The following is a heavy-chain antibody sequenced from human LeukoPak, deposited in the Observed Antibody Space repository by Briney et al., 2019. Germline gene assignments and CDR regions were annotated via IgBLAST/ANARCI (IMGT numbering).Heavy chain of an antibody. Sequence: GGSLRLSCAASGFTVSSNYMSWVRQAPGKGLEWVSVIYSGGTTYYADSVKGRFTISRDNSKNTLYLQMNSLRAENTAVYYCARSPGYEFDYWGQGTLVTVSS. J-gene: IGHJ4*02. CDR1: GFTVSSNY. CDR2: IYSGGTT. CDR3: ARSPGYEFDY. V-gene: IGHV3-53*01. D-gene: IGHD3-16*01.